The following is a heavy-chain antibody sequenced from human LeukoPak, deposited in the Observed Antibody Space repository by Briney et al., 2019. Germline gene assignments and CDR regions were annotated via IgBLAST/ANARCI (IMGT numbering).Heavy chain of an antibody. J-gene: IGHJ5*02. CDR2: ISSSSSYI. CDR3: AREASPHPHYDFWSGYYVPFDP. CDR1: GFTFSSYS. D-gene: IGHD3-3*01. V-gene: IGHV3-21*01. Sequence: GGSLRLSCAASGFTFSSYSMNWVRQAPGEGLEWVSSISSSSSYIYYADSVKGRFTISRDNAKNSLYLQMNSLRAEDTAVYYCAREASPHPHYDFWSGYYVPFDPWGQGTLVTVSS.